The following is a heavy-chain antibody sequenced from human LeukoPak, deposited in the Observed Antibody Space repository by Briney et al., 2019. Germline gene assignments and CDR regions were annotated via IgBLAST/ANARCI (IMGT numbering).Heavy chain of an antibody. CDR3: ARGGGPPSYYDF. CDR1: GGSISSYY. Sequence: SETLSLTCTVSGGSISSYYWSWIRQPPGKGLEWIGYIYHSGSTNYNPSLKSRVTISVDTSKNQFSVKLSSVTAADTAVYYCARGGGPPSYYDFWGPGTLVTVSS. J-gene: IGHJ4*02. D-gene: IGHD3-16*01. CDR2: IYHSGST. V-gene: IGHV4-59*01.